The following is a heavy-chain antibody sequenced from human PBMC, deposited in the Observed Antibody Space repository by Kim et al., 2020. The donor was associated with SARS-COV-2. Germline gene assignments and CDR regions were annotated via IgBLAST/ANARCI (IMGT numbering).Heavy chain of an antibody. V-gene: IGHV2-70*11. Sequence: SGPTLVNPTQTLTLTCTFSGFSLSTSGMCVSWIRQPPGKALEWLARIDWDDDKYYSTSLKTRLTISKDTSKNQVVLTMTNMDPVDTATYYCARLRCYCSSSSFQAAYFDYWGQGTLVTVSS. J-gene: IGHJ4*02. CDR2: IDWDDDK. CDR3: ARLRCYCSSSSFQAAYFDY. D-gene: IGHD2-2*01. CDR1: GFSLSTSGMC.